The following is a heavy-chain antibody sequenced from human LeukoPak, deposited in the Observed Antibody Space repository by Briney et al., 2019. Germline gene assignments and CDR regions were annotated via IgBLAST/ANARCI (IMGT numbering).Heavy chain of an antibody. CDR3: ARGTGDYSDY. CDR1: GYSISSGYY. CDR2: IYHSGST. J-gene: IGHJ4*02. V-gene: IGHV4-38-2*01. D-gene: IGHD1-26*01. Sequence: SETLSLTCAVSGYSISSGYYWGWIRQPPGKGLEWIGSIYHSGSTYYNPSLKSRVTISVDTSKNQFSLKLSSVTAADTAVYYCARGTGDYSDYWGQGTLVTVSS.